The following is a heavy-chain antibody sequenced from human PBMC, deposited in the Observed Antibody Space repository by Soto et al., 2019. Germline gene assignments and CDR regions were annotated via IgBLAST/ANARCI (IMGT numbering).Heavy chain of an antibody. CDR3: ARAHRDGSGSADCFDI. CDR1: GFTFSSYD. Sequence: EVQLVESGGGLVQPGGSLRLSCAASGFTFSSYDMHWVRQTTGKSLEWVSGIGTAGDTYYPGSVKGRFTISRENAKNSLYLQMSSLRAGDTAVYYCARAHRDGSGSADCFDIWGQGTMVTVSS. J-gene: IGHJ3*02. CDR2: IGTAGDT. V-gene: IGHV3-13*01. D-gene: IGHD3-22*01.